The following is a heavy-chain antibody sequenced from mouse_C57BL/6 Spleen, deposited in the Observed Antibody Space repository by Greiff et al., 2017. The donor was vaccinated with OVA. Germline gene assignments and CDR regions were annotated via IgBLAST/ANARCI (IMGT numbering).Heavy chain of an antibody. V-gene: IGHV5-6*01. D-gene: IGHD3-2*01. CDR2: ISSGGSYT. CDR3: ARHDSNYAMDY. Sequence: EVQRVESGGDLVKPGGSLKLSCAASGFTFSSYGMSWVRQTPDKRLEWVATISSGGSYTYYPDSVKGRFTITRDNAKNTLYLQMSSLKSEDTAMYYFARHDSNYAMDYWGQGTSVTVSS. J-gene: IGHJ4*01. CDR1: GFTFSSYG.